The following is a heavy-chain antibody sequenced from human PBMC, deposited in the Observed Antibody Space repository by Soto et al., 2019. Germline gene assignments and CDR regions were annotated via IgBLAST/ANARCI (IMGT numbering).Heavy chain of an antibody. J-gene: IGHJ5*02. CDR1: GGTFSSYA. D-gene: IGHD2-2*01. V-gene: IGHV1-69*06. CDR2: IIPIFGTA. Sequence: GASVKVSCKASGGTFSSYAISWVRQAPGQGLEWMGGIIPIFGTANYAQKFQGRVTITADTSISTAYMELSRLRSDDTAVYYCAREGGYCSSTSCRLTSSFDPWGQGTLVTVSS. CDR3: AREGGYCSSTSCRLTSSFDP.